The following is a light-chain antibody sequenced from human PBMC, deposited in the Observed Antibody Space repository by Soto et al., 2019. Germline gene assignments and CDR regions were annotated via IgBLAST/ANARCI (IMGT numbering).Light chain of an antibody. CDR2: KAS. V-gene: IGKV1-5*03. Sequence: NQMTQSPSTLSGSVGDRVTITCRASQTISSWLAWYQQKPGKAPKLPIYKASTLKSGVPSRFSGSGSGTEFTLTISSLQPDDFATYYCQHYNIYSEAFGQGTKVDIK. J-gene: IGKJ1*01. CDR3: QHYNIYSEA. CDR1: QTISSW.